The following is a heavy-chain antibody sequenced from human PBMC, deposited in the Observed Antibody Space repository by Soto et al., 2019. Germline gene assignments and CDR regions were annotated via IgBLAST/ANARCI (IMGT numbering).Heavy chain of an antibody. V-gene: IGHV4-59*01. Sequence: LSLTCTVSGGSISSYYWSWIRQPPGKGLEWIGYIYYSGSTNYDPSLKSRVTISVDTSKNQFSLKLSSVTAADTAVYYCASNLFPTTSPLDPWGQGTLVTVYS. CDR2: IYYSGST. D-gene: IGHD2-21*01. CDR1: GGSISSYY. J-gene: IGHJ5*02. CDR3: ASNLFPTTSPLDP.